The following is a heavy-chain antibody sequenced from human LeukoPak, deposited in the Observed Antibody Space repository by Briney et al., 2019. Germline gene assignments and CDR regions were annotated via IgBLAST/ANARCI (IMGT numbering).Heavy chain of an antibody. V-gene: IGHV4-4*07. Sequence: PSETLSLTCTVSGGSISSYYWSWIRHPAGKGLERIGSIYISGRTNYNPSLKSRVTMSVDTSKNQFSLKLSSVTAADTAVYYCARDRGTWNDDGFDYWGQGTLVTVSS. CDR3: ARDRGTWNDDGFDY. D-gene: IGHD1-1*01. CDR1: GGSISSYY. J-gene: IGHJ4*02. CDR2: IYISGRT.